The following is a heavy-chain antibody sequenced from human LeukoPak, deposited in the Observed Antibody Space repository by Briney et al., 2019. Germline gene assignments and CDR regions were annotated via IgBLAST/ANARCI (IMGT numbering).Heavy chain of an antibody. CDR1: GGSISSGGYY. Sequence: SETLSLTCTVSGGSISSGGYYWSWIRQHPGKGLEWIGYIYYSGSTYYNPSLKSRVTISVDTSKNQFSLKLSSVTAADTAVYYCARSGTGDCSSTSCYYYWGQGTLVTVSS. CDR2: IYYSGST. J-gene: IGHJ4*02. V-gene: IGHV4-31*03. CDR3: ARSGTGDCSSTSCYYY. D-gene: IGHD2-2*01.